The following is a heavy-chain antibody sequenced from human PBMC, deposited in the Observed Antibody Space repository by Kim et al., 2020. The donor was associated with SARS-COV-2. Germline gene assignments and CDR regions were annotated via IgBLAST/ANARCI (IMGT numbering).Heavy chain of an antibody. D-gene: IGHD3-22*01. CDR1: GASLTGYY. V-gene: IGHV4-34*01. J-gene: IGHJ4*01. CDR3: SRGAPMIVVILTQTFDY. CDR2: INHSGGT. Sequence: SETLSLTCTVSGASLTGYYWSWIRQAPGKGLEWIGEINHSGGTRYNPSLKSRATISIDTSKNEFSLKLTSVTAADTSVYYCSRGAPMIVVILTQTFDYWG.